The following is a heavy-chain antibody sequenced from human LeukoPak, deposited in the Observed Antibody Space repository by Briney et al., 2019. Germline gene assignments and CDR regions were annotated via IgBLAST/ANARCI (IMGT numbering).Heavy chain of an antibody. CDR1: GFPFSSYW. CDR3: ARRRTAVNNCFDP. Sequence: GALRLSRSASGFPFSSYWMSWVRQAPGKGPEWVANIKEDGSEKYYVDSVKGRFTISRDNAENSLYLQMNSLRAEDTAVYYCARRRTAVNNCFDPWGQGTLVTVSS. D-gene: IGHD6-13*01. CDR2: IKEDGSEK. J-gene: IGHJ5*02. V-gene: IGHV3-7*01.